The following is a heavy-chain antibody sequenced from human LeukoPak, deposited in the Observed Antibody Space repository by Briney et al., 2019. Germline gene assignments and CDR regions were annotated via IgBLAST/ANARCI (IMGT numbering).Heavy chain of an antibody. V-gene: IGHV3-53*01. D-gene: IGHD3-10*01. CDR3: ARSKGTGYYYGSGSPPRFDY. J-gene: IGHJ4*02. Sequence: PGGSLRLSCAASGFTVSSNYMSWVRQAPGKGLEWVSVIYSGGSTYYADSVKGRFTISRDNSKNTLYLQMNSLRGEDTAVYYCARSKGTGYYYGSGSPPRFDYWGQGTLVTVSS. CDR1: GFTVSSNY. CDR2: IYSGGST.